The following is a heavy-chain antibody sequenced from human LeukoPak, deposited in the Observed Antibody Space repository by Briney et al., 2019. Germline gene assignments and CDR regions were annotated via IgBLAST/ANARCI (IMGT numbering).Heavy chain of an antibody. V-gene: IGHV3-48*01. CDR1: GFTFSSYG. Sequence: GGSLRLSCAASGFTFSSYGLNWVRQAPGEGLEWVSYVSPSSTTIYYADSVKGRFTISRDNAKNSLYLQMNSLRAEDTAVYYCAREHTPYGSGCTAAYWGQGTLVTVSS. J-gene: IGHJ4*02. CDR3: AREHTPYGSGCTAAY. D-gene: IGHD6-19*01. CDR2: VSPSSTTI.